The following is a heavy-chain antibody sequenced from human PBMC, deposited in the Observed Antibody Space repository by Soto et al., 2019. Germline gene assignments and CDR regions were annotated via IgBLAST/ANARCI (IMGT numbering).Heavy chain of an antibody. CDR2: ISYSGST. Sequence: QVQLQESGPGLVKPSETLSLTCIVSGDSVSSYYWSWIRQPPGKGLEWIGYISYSGSTKYNPSLASRVTMSVDTSKTQFSLKLNSVTAADTAVYYCASADSTPYYFDYWGQGTLVTVSS. V-gene: IGHV4-59*02. J-gene: IGHJ4*02. D-gene: IGHD2-2*01. CDR1: GDSVSSYY. CDR3: ASADSTPYYFDY.